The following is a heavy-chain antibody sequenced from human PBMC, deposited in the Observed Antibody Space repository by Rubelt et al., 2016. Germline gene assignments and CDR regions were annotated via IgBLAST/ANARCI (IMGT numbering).Heavy chain of an antibody. J-gene: IGHJ5*02. D-gene: IGHD6-6*01. CDR3: ARGFMAARLCWFDP. CDR2: INHSGST. V-gene: IGHV4-34*01. Sequence: GEINHSGSTNYNPSLKSRVTISVDTSKNQFSLKLSSVTAADTAVYYCARGFMAARLCWFDPWGQGTLVTVSS.